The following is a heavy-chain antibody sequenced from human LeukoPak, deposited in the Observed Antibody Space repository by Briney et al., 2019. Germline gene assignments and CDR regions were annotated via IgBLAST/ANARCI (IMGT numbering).Heavy chain of an antibody. CDR1: GYTFSSYG. CDR3: ARGGGRDSGRENDY. V-gene: IGHV1-18*01. Sequence: GASVKVSCKASGYTFSSYGISWVRQAPGEGLEWMGWISAYNGNTNYAQKLQGRVTMTTDTSTSTAYMDLRSLRSDDTAMYYCARGGGRDSGRENDYWGQGTLVTVSS. D-gene: IGHD1-26*01. J-gene: IGHJ4*02. CDR2: ISAYNGNT.